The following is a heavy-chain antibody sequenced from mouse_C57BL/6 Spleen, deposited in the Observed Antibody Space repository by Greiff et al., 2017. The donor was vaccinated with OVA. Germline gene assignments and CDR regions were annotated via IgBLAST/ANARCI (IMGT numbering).Heavy chain of an antibody. CDR1: GFNIKNTY. CDR2: IDPANGNP. V-gene: IGHV14-3*01. D-gene: IGHD2-3*01. J-gene: IGHJ1*03. CDR3: ARWSDGYYVNWYFDV. Sequence: EVQLQQSVAELVRPGASVKLSCTASGFNIKNTYMHWVKQRPEQGLEWIGRIDPANGNPKYAPKFQGKATITADTSSNTAYLQLSSLTSEDTAIYYCARWSDGYYVNWYFDVWGTGTTVTVSS.